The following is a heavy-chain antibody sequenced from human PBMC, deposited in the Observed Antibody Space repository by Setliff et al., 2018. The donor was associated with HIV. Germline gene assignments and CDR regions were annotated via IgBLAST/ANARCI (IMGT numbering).Heavy chain of an antibody. J-gene: IGHJ6*03. V-gene: IGHV4-61*08. CDR3: ARGDGTKYYYYYYMDV. D-gene: IGHD1-7*01. Sequence: SETLSLTCTVSGGSISSGGYYWSWIRQHPGKGPEWIGYIYYSGSTNYNPSLKSRVTISVDTSKNQSSLKLSSVTVADTAVYYCARGDGTKYYYYYYMDVWGKGTTVTVSS. CDR1: GGSISSGGYY. CDR2: IYYSGST.